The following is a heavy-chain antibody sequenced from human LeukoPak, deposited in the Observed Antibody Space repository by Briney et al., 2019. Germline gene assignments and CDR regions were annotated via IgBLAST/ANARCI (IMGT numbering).Heavy chain of an antibody. D-gene: IGHD3-9*01. CDR1: GFTFDDYA. CDR2: LTWNSGSI. V-gene: IGHV3-9*03. CDR3: AKGKNYDILTGPDY. Sequence: GGSLRLSCAASGFTFDDYAMYWVRQAPGKGLEWVSGLTWNSGSIAYADSVKGRFTISRDNAKNYLYLQMNSLRAEDMALYYCAKGKNYDILTGPDYWGQGTLVTVSS. J-gene: IGHJ4*02.